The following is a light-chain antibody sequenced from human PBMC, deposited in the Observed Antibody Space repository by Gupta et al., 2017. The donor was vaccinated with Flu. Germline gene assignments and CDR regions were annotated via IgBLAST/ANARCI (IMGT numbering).Light chain of an antibody. CDR3: QQVYSYPVT. CDR2: AGA. CDR1: QGISSY. J-gene: IGKJ4*01. Sequence: DIQLTQPPSFLSASVGDRVTITCRASQGISSYLGWYQQKPGTAPKLLIYAGATLQSEVPSRFSGSGSGTEFTLTISSLQPEDFATYYCQQVYSYPVTFGGGTKVEIK. V-gene: IGKV1-9*01.